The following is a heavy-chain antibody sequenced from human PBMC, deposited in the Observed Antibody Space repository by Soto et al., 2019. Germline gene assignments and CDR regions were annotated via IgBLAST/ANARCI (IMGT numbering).Heavy chain of an antibody. CDR2: IIPIFGTA. CDR3: ARDLRVTTSSYYYGMDV. V-gene: IGHV1-69*01. Sequence: QVQLVQSGAEVKKPGSSVKVSCKASGGTFSSYAISWVRQAPGQGLEWMGGIIPIFGTANYAQKFQGRVTIPADESTSTAYMELSSLRSEDTAVYYCARDLRVTTSSYYYGMDVWGQGTTVTVSS. J-gene: IGHJ6*02. D-gene: IGHD4-17*01. CDR1: GGTFSSYA.